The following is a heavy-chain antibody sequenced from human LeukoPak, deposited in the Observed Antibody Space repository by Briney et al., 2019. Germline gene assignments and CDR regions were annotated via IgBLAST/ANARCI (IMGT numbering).Heavy chain of an antibody. CDR3: AIFAGFGDRTGGSGY. D-gene: IGHD3-10*01. CDR1: GGSISNSNYC. V-gene: IGHV4-39*07. CDR2: IYYSGST. Sequence: SETLSLTCTVSGGSISNSNYCWGWIRQPPGKGLEWIGSIYYSGSTNYNPSLKSRVTISVDTSKNQFSLKLSSVTAADTAVYYCAIFAGFGDRTGGSGYWGQGTLVTVSS. J-gene: IGHJ4*02.